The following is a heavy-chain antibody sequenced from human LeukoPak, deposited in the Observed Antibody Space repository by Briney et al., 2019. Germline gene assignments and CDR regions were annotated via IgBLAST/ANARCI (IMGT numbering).Heavy chain of an antibody. Sequence: PSETLSLTCTVSGDXISSYYWSWIREPPGKGLQWIGYIDYSGSTNYNPSLKSRVTISVDTSKNQFSLKLRSATAADTAVYYCARDGHGSGSYYHWFDPWGQGILVTVSS. CDR1: GDXISSYY. J-gene: IGHJ5*02. CDR2: IDYSGST. D-gene: IGHD1-26*01. CDR3: ARDGHGSGSYYHWFDP. V-gene: IGHV4-59*01.